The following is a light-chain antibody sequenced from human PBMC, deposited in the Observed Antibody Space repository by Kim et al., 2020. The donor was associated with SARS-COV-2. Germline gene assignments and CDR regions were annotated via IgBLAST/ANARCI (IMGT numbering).Light chain of an antibody. CDR3: SSFAGSTYV. Sequence: PGQSVTISCTGTSSDIGYYTYVSWYQQHPGKVPKVIIYEVSKRPSGVPDRFSGSKSGNTASLTVSGLQAEDEADYYCSSFAGSTYVFGTGTKVTVL. J-gene: IGLJ1*01. V-gene: IGLV2-8*01. CDR2: EVS. CDR1: SSDIGYYTY.